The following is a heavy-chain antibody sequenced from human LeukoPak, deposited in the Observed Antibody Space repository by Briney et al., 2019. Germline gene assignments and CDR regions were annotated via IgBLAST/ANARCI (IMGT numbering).Heavy chain of an antibody. Sequence: ASVKVSCKASGYTFSDYFIHWVRQAPGQGPEWVGWISPSGGDTEYAQKFRGRVTMTRDTSIKTAYMELTGLTSDDTAVYYCARWTPSMKSGYDFEFWGQGTLVTVSS. V-gene: IGHV1-2*02. D-gene: IGHD5-12*01. CDR3: ARWTPSMKSGYDFEF. J-gene: IGHJ4*02. CDR1: GYTFSDYF. CDR2: ISPSGGDT.